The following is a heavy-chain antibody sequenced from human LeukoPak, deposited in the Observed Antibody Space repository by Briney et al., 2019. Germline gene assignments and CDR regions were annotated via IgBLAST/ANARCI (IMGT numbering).Heavy chain of an antibody. J-gene: IGHJ6*03. CDR1: SDSISSSRFY. CDR3: AREYVGYRNYYYYYMDV. D-gene: IGHD6-13*01. Sequence: SETLSLTCTVSSDSISSSRFYGGWIRQPPGRGLEWIATISYSGSTYYNPSLRSRVTMSIDTSKNQFSLKLSSVTAADTAVYYCAREYVGYRNYYYYYMDVWGKGTTVTVSS. V-gene: IGHV4-39*07. CDR2: ISYSGST.